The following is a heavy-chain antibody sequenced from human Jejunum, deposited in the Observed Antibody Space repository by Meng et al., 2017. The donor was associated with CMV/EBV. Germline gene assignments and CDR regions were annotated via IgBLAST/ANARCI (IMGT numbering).Heavy chain of an antibody. J-gene: IGHJ6*02. CDR2: ISYSGST. Sequence: ISRYFWSGIRQPPGKGLEWIGHISYSGSTNYNPSLKSRVTMSVDTSRNQFSVRLSSVTAADTAVYYCARDRTVYADSRYYYYGADVWGQGSTVTVSS. V-gene: IGHV4-59*01. CDR3: ARDRTVYADSRYYYYGADV. CDR1: ISRYF. D-gene: IGHD2-2*01.